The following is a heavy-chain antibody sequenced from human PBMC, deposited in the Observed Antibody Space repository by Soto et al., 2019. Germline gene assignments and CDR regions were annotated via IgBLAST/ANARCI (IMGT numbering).Heavy chain of an antibody. CDR1: GFHFSSYW. V-gene: IGHV3-7*01. Sequence: EVQLVDSGGGLVQPGGSLRLSCVASGFHFSSYWMSWVRQAPGKGLEWVANIKEDGSDKYYVDSVKGRFTVSRDNAKNSLYLQMNSLRVEDTAVDYCVVVSLAGSWGQGTLVTVSS. CDR2: IKEDGSDK. D-gene: IGHD6-19*01. CDR3: VVVSLAGS. J-gene: IGHJ5*02.